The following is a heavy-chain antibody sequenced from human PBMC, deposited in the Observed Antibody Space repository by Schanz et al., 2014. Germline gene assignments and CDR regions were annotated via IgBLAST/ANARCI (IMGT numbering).Heavy chain of an antibody. CDR1: GFNSADYS. J-gene: IGHJ4*02. D-gene: IGHD6-13*01. CDR3: AKEKLGSRYLIAY. V-gene: IGHV3-43*01. Sequence: EFQLVESGGGVVQPGGSLRLSCAGSGFNSADYSLHWVRQAPNKGLEWVSLIDRRGSPTFYADSVRGRFTVSRDNSRNSLYLQMNNLRPEDTAFYYCAKEKLGSRYLIAYWGQGALVTVSS. CDR2: IDRRGSPT.